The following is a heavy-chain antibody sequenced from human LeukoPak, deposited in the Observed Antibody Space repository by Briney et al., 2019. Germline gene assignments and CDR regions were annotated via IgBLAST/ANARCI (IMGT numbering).Heavy chain of an antibody. CDR3: AREVYDYVWGSYLDYFDY. J-gene: IGHJ4*02. CDR1: GGSISSGSYY. CDR2: IYTSGRT. D-gene: IGHD3-16*01. V-gene: IGHV4-61*02. Sequence: PSETLSLTCTVSGGSISSGSYYWSWIRQAAGKGLERIGRIYTSGRTNYNPSLKSRVTISVDTSKNQFSLKLSSVTAADTAVYYCAREVYDYVWGSYLDYFDYWGQGTLVTVSS.